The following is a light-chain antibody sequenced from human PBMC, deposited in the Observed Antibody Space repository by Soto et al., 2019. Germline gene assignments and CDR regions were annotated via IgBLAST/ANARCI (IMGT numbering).Light chain of an antibody. Sequence: QSALTQPASVSGSPGQSITISCTGSSSDVGSYNLVSWYQQLPGEAPKLMIYEGSKRPSGVSNRFSGSKSGNTASLTISGLQAEDEADYSCCSFERSITLVFGGGTKLTVL. V-gene: IGLV2-23*01. CDR2: EGS. CDR1: SSDVGSYNL. CDR3: CSFERSITLV. J-gene: IGLJ2*01.